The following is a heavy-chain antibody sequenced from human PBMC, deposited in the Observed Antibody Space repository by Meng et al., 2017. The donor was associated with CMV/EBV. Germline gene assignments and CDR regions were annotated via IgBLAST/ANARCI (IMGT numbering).Heavy chain of an antibody. J-gene: IGHJ5*02. CDR3: ARQVSWFDP. CDR2: IYYSGST. V-gene: IGHV4-39*01. Sequence: LTCTVAGGSISSSSYYWGWIRQPPGKGLEWIGSIYYSGSTYYNPSLKSRVTISVDTSKNQFSLKLSSVTAADTAVYYCARQVSWFDPWGQGTLVTVSS. CDR1: GGSISSSSYY.